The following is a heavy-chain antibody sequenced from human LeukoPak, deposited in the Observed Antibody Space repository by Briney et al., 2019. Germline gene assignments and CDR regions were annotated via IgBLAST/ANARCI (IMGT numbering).Heavy chain of an antibody. D-gene: IGHD4-23*01. CDR2: ISYDGSNK. CDR1: GFTFSSYG. V-gene: IGHV3-30*18. Sequence: GGSLRLSCAASGFTFSSYGMHWVRQAPGKGLEWVAVISYDGSNKYYADSVKGRFTISRDNSKNTLYLQMNSLRAEDTAVYYCAKDFGYGGKGLFDYWGQGTLVTVSS. J-gene: IGHJ4*02. CDR3: AKDFGYGGKGLFDY.